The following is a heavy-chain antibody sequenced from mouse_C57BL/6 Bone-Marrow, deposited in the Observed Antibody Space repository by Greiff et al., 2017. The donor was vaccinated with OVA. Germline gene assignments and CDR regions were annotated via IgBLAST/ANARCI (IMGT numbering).Heavy chain of an antibody. J-gene: IGHJ2*01. V-gene: IGHV1-81*01. D-gene: IGHD3-3*01. CDR2: IYPRSGNT. CDR1: GYTFTSYG. CDR3: ARRDRDGDFDY. Sequence: QVQLQQSGAELARPGASVKLSCKASGYTFTSYGISWVKQRNGQGLEWIGEIYPRSGNTYYNEKFKGKATLTADKSSSTAYMELRSLTSEDSAVYFCARRDRDGDFDYWGQGTTLTVSS.